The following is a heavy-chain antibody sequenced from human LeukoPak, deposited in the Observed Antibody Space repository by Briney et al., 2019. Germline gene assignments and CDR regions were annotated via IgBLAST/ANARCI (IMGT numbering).Heavy chain of an antibody. D-gene: IGHD3-3*02. Sequence: GGSLRLSCAASGFTFRSYTMNWVRQAPGKGLEWISSISSSGNYIYYADLVKGRFTISKDNAQNSLYLQTNSLRAEDTAVYYCARGDRTASLVIFDYWGQGTLVTVSS. V-gene: IGHV3-21*01. CDR1: GFTFRSYT. CDR2: ISSSGNYI. J-gene: IGHJ4*02. CDR3: ARGDRTASLVIFDY.